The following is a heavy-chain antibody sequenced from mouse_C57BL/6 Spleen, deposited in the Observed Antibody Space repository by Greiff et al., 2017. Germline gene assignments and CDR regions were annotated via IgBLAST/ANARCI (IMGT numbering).Heavy chain of an antibody. Sequence: EVQLQESGAELVKPGASVKLSCTASGFNINDYYMHWVKQRTEQGLEWIGLIDPEDGDTKYAPKFQGKATITADTSSNTAYLQLSSLTSDDTAVYYCARWWHDDGPNWGQGTTLTVAS. V-gene: IGHV14-2*01. D-gene: IGHD1-1*02. CDR1: GFNINDYY. J-gene: IGHJ2*01. CDR3: ARWWHDDGPN. CDR2: IDPEDGDT.